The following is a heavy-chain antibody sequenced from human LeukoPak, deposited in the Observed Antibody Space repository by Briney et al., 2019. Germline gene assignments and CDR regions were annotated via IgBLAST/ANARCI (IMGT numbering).Heavy chain of an antibody. CDR3: ALHPAFDY. Sequence: GGSLRLSCAASGFTFSSYWMHWVRQAPGKGLVWVSRVNSDGSSTNYADSVKGRFNISRDNAKNTLYLQMNRLRAEDTAVYYCALHPAFDYWGQGTLVTVSS. CDR1: GFTFSSYW. J-gene: IGHJ4*02. V-gene: IGHV3-74*01. D-gene: IGHD2-2*01. CDR2: VNSDGSST.